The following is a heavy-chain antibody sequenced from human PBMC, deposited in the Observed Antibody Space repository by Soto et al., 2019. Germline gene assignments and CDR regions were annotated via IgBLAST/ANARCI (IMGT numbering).Heavy chain of an antibody. J-gene: IGHJ6*02. CDR1: GYTFTSYA. D-gene: IGHD3-3*01. CDR3: ARDQEIDFWSGYYTGGSNYYYYGMDV. CDR2: INAGNGNT. V-gene: IGHV1-3*01. Sequence: GASVKVSCKASGYTFTSYAMHWVRQAPGQWLEWMGWINAGNGNTKYSQKFQGRVTITRDTSASTAYMELSSLRSEDTAVYYCARDQEIDFWSGYYTGGSNYYYYGMDVWGQGTTVTVSS.